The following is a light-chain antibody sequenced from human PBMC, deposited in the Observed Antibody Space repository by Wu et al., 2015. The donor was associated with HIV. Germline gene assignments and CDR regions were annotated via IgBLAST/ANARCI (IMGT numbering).Light chain of an antibody. CDR3: QLYGTSPQVT. CDR1: QTISRSY. CDR2: GGS. J-gene: IGKJ4*01. Sequence: EIVLTQSPGTLSLPPGERATLSCRASQTISRSYLAWYQQKPGQAPRLLIYGGSSRATGIPDRFSGSGSGTDFTLTISRLEPEDFAVYYCQLYGTSPQVTFGGGTKVEIE. V-gene: IGKV3-20*01.